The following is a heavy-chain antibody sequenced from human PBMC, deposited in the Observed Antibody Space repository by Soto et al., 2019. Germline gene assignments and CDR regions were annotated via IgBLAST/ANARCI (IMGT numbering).Heavy chain of an antibody. D-gene: IGHD5-12*01. V-gene: IGHV1-69*13. CDR2: IIPIFGTA. Sequence: SVKVSCKASGGTFSSYAISWVRQAPGQGLEWMGGIIPIFGTANYAQKFQGRVTITADESTSTAYMELSSLRSEDTAVYYCARDYGMATILRQTDAFDIWGQGTMVTVSS. CDR1: GGTFSSYA. J-gene: IGHJ3*02. CDR3: ARDYGMATILRQTDAFDI.